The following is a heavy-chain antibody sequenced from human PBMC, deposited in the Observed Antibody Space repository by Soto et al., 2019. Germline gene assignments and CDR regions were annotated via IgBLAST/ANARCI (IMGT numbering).Heavy chain of an antibody. CDR2: IIPILGIA. CDR3: GGGGGGGAYYGMDV. D-gene: IGHD3-16*01. V-gene: IGHV1-69*02. CDR1: GGTFSSYT. Sequence: QVQLVQSGAEVKKPGSSVKVSCKASGGTFSSYTISWVRQAPGQGLEWMGRIIPILGIANYAQKFQGRVTITGDKAASTAYMELRGVGSEDTAVYYGGGGGGGGAYYGMDVWGQGTTVTVSS. J-gene: IGHJ6*02.